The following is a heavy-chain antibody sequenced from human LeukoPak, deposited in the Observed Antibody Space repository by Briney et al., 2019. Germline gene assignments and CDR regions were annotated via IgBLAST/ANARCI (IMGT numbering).Heavy chain of an antibody. V-gene: IGHV3-9*01. CDR3: ARDLKGYLDY. Sequence: GGSLRLSCAASGFTFDDYAMHWVRQAPGKGLEWVSGINWNSGSIGYADSVKGRFTISRDNAKNSLYLQMNSLRAEDTAVYYCARDLKGYLDYWGQGTLVTVSS. CDR1: GFTFDDYA. J-gene: IGHJ4*02. CDR2: INWNSGSI.